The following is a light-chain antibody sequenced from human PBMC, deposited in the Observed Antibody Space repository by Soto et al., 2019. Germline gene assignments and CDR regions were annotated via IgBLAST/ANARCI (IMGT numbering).Light chain of an antibody. CDR1: QTVERW. J-gene: IGKJ3*01. V-gene: IGKV1-5*01. CDR3: QQRGNWPPGFT. CDR2: DVS. Sequence: DIQMTQSPSTLPASVGDRVTISCRASQTVERWLAWYQQKPGKAPKLLISDVSSLERGVPSRFSGSGSATEFTLTISGLQSDDFATYYCQQRGNWPPGFTFGPGTKVDIK.